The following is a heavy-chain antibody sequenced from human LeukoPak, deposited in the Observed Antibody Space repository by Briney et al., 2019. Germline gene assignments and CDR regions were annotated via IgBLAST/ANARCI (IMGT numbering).Heavy chain of an antibody. CDR3: ARAHGSGSYMGMDV. D-gene: IGHD3-10*01. J-gene: IGHJ6*02. Sequence: SGTLSLTCTVSGGSISGYYWSWIRQPPGKGLEWIGEINHSGSTNYNPSLKSRVTISVDASKNQFSLKLSSVTAADTAVYYCARAHGSGSYMGMDVWGQGTTVTVSS. V-gene: IGHV4-34*01. CDR1: GGSISGYY. CDR2: INHSGST.